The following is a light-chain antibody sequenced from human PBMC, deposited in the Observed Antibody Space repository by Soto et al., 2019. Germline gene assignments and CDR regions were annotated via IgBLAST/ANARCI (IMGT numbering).Light chain of an antibody. CDR2: GAS. Sequence: EIVLTQSPGTLSLSPGERATLSCRASQSVSSSYLAWYQQKHGQAPRLLIYGASSRATVIPAMFSGSGSGTDFTLTISRLEPEDFAVYYCQQYGSSLLTFGGGTKVEIK. V-gene: IGKV3-20*01. J-gene: IGKJ4*01. CDR3: QQYGSSLLT. CDR1: QSVSSSY.